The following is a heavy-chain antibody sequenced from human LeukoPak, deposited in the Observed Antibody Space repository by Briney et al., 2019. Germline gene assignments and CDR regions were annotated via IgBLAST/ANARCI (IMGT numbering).Heavy chain of an antibody. Sequence: PSETLSLTCTVSGGSISSSSYYWGWIRQPPGKGLEWIGSIYYSGSTYYNPSLKSRVTISVDTSKNQFSLKLSSVTAADTAVYYCARVLESVAALDAFDIWGQGTMVTVSS. D-gene: IGHD6-19*01. CDR3: ARVLESVAALDAFDI. J-gene: IGHJ3*02. CDR2: IYYSGST. V-gene: IGHV4-39*07. CDR1: GGSISSSSYY.